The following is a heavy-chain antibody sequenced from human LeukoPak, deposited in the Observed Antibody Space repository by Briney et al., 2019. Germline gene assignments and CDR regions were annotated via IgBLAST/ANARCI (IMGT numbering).Heavy chain of an antibody. V-gene: IGHV3-30-3*01. D-gene: IGHD4-23*01. Sequence: GGSLRLSCAASGFTFSSYAMHWVRQAPGKGLEWVAVISYDGSNKYYADSVKGRFTISRDNSKNTLYLQMNSLRSEDTAVYYCARGRPHGNDYWGQGTLVTVSS. CDR2: ISYDGSNK. CDR1: GFTFSSYA. CDR3: ARGRPHGNDY. J-gene: IGHJ4*02.